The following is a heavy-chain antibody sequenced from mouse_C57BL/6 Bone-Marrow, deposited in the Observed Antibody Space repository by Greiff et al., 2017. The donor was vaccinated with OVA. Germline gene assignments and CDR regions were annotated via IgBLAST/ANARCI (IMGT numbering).Heavy chain of an antibody. J-gene: IGHJ3*01. CDR2: INHYNGGT. V-gene: IGHV1-19*01. CDR3: ARGQLAWFAY. D-gene: IGHD3-1*01. Sequence: EVQLQQSGPVLVKPGASVKMSCKASGYTFTDYYMNWVKQSHGKSLEWIGVINHYNGGTSYNQKFKGKATLTVDKASSTAYMELNSLTSEDSAVYYCARGQLAWFAYWGQGTLVTVSA. CDR1: GYTFTDYY.